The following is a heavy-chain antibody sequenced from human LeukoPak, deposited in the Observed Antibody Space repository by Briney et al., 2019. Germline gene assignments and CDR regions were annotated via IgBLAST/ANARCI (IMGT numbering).Heavy chain of an antibody. Sequence: GRSLRLSCAASGFTFSSYGMHWVRQAPGKGLEWVAVISYDGSNKYYADSVKGRFTISGDNSKNTLYLQINSLRAEDTAVYYCAKDSGGYGDSLHFDYWGQGTLVTVSS. J-gene: IGHJ4*02. CDR3: AKDSGGYGDSLHFDY. V-gene: IGHV3-30*18. CDR2: ISYDGSNK. CDR1: GFTFSSYG. D-gene: IGHD4-17*01.